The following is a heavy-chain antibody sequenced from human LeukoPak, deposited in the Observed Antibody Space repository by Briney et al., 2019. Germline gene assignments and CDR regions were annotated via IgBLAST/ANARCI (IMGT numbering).Heavy chain of an antibody. J-gene: IGHJ4*02. V-gene: IGHV3-48*03. CDR3: ARDGDSYQLDY. CDR2: ISSSGSTI. Sequence: GGSLRLSCAASGFTFSSYEMNWVRQAPGKGLEWVSYISSSGSTIYYADSVKGRFTISRDNAKNSLYLQMNSLRAEDMAVYYCARDGDSYQLDYWGQGTLVTVSS. D-gene: IGHD5-18*01. CDR1: GFTFSSYE.